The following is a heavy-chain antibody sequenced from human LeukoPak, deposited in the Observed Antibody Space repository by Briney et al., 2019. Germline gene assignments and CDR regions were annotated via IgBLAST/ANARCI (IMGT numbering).Heavy chain of an antibody. V-gene: IGHV4-59*10. Sequence: TSETLSLTCAVYGGSFSGYYWSWIRQPAGKGLEWIGRIYTSGSTNYNPSLKSRVTISVDTSKNQFSLKLSSVTAADTAVYYCARGSDTAMVGSDYYYMDVWGKGTTVTVSS. CDR2: IYTSGST. J-gene: IGHJ6*03. D-gene: IGHD5-18*01. CDR3: ARGSDTAMVGSDYYYMDV. CDR1: GGSFSGYY.